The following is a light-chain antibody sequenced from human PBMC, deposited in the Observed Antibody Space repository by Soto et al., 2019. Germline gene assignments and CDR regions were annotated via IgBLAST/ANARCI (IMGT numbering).Light chain of an antibody. V-gene: IGKV1-5*03. CDR3: QQYNSFPT. CDR1: QSISSW. Sequence: DIQMTQSPSTLSASVGDRVTITCPASQSISSWLAWYQQKPGKAPKLLIYKASSLESGVPSRFSGSGSGTEFTLTISSLQPDDFATYYCQQYNSFPTFGQGTNVEIK. CDR2: KAS. J-gene: IGKJ1*01.